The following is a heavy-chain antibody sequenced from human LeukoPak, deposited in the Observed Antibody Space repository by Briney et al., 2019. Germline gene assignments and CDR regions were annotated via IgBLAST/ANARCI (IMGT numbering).Heavy chain of an antibody. J-gene: IGHJ4*02. CDR1: VYTFSGNF. D-gene: IGHD3-10*01. CDR2: SSPNSGCT. CDR3: AATFMIRGITNSLDS. Sequence: ASVKVSCKSSVYTFSGNFLHWLRQAPGQGREWMGWSSPNSGCTNYAHKFHGRLIMTRHPSINTAYMELNMLRSDDTSIYYCAATFMIRGITNSLDSWGKGTLVTVSS. V-gene: IGHV1-2*02.